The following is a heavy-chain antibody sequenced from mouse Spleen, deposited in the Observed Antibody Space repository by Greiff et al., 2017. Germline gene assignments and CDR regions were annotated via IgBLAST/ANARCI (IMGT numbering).Heavy chain of an antibody. J-gene: IGHJ2*01. D-gene: IGHD3-2*01. CDR3: ARSRQLGLRGDY. V-gene: IGHV1-54*01. CDR2: INPGSGGT. Sequence: LVESGAELVRPGTSVKVSCKASGYAFTNYLIEWVKQRPGQGLEWIGVINPGSGGTNYNEKFKGKATLTADKSSSTAYMQLSSLTSEDSAVYFCARSRQLGLRGDYWGQGTTLTVSS. CDR1: GYAFTNYL.